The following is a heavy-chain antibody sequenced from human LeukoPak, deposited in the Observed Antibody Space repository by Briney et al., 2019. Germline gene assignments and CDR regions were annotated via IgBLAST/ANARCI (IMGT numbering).Heavy chain of an antibody. CDR1: GYTFTGYY. Sequence: ASVKVSCKASGYTFTGYYMHWVRQAPGQGLEWMGWINPNSGGTNYAQKFQGRVTMTRDTSISTAYMELSRLRPDDTAVYYCARSLIAAAGTFDYWGQGTLVTVSS. CDR3: ARSLIAAAGTFDY. J-gene: IGHJ4*02. CDR2: INPNSGGT. D-gene: IGHD6-13*01. V-gene: IGHV1-2*02.